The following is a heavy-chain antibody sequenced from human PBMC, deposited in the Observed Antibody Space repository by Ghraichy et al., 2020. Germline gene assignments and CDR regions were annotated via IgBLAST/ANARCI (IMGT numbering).Heavy chain of an antibody. Sequence: SETLSLTCSVSGGSIRNNFWSWIRQPPGKGLEWVGYIYYSGTTNYNPSLKSRATISLDTSKNQFSLTLTSVAAADTAVYYCARRGRGYSLYFYGLDVWGQVTSVTVSS. V-gene: IGHV4-59*08. CDR1: GGSIRNNF. CDR2: IYYSGTT. D-gene: IGHD5-12*01. J-gene: IGHJ6*02. CDR3: ARRGRGYSLYFYGLDV.